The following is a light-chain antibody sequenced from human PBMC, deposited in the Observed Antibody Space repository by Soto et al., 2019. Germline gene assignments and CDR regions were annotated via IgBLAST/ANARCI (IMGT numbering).Light chain of an antibody. Sequence: QSALTQPASVSGPPGQSIVISCNGSSSDIGSYNRVSWYQQHPGKAPKLIIYEVSDRPSGVSNRFSGSKSGNTASLTISGLQAEDEAEYYCSSYTNINTRACVFGTGTKLTVL. J-gene: IGLJ1*01. CDR1: SSDIGSYNR. CDR2: EVS. CDR3: SSYTNINTRACV. V-gene: IGLV2-14*02.